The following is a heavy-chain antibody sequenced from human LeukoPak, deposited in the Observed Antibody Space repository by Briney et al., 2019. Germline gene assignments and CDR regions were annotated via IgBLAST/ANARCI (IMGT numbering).Heavy chain of an antibody. CDR3: ARVPGKYYYGSGSKYYYYYGMDV. CDR2: INPNSGGT. J-gene: IGHJ6*02. V-gene: IGHV1-2*02. CDR1: GYTFTGYY. D-gene: IGHD3-10*01. Sequence: ASVKVSCKASGYTFTGYYMHWERQAPGQGLEWMGWINPNSGGTNHAQKFQGRVTMTRDTSISTAYMELSRLRSDDTAVYYCARVPGKYYYGSGSKYYYYYGMDVWGQGTTVTVSS.